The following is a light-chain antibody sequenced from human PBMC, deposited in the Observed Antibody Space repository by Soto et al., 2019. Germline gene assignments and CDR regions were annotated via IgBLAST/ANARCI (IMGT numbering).Light chain of an antibody. CDR3: QQYHRYSWT. J-gene: IGKJ1*01. CDR1: QSISSW. V-gene: IGKV1-5*01. CDR2: EAS. Sequence: DIQMTQSPSTLYASVGDLVTITCRASQSISSWLAWYQQKPGKAPKLLSDEASSLESGVPSRFSGSGSGTEFTLTSSSLQPDDFATYYCQQYHRYSWTFGQGTKVDIK.